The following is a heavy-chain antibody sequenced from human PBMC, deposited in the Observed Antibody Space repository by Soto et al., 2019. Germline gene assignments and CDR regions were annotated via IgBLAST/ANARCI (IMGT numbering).Heavy chain of an antibody. CDR1: GGSISSGGYY. Sequence: QVQLQESGPGLVKPSQTLSLTCTVSGGSISSGGYYWSWIRQHPGKGLEWIGYIYYSGSTYYNPARKRRVTISVDTSKNQFSLKLSSVTAADTAVYYCARDQSSGDFDYWGQGTLVTVSS. CDR3: ARDQSSGDFDY. CDR2: IYYSGST. V-gene: IGHV4-31*03. J-gene: IGHJ4*02. D-gene: IGHD3-22*01.